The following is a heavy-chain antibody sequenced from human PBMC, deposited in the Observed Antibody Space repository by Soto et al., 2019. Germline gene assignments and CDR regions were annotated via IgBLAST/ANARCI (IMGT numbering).Heavy chain of an antibody. J-gene: IGHJ4*02. CDR3: AVEITMRVAAFDY. CDR1: GGTFSSYT. Sequence: QVQLVQSGAEVKKPGSSVKVSCKASGGTFSSYTISWVRQAPGQGLEWMGRIIPILGIANYAQKFQGRVTITADKSTSTAYMELSSLRSEDTAVYYCAVEITMRVAAFDYWGQGTLVTVSS. CDR2: IIPILGIA. V-gene: IGHV1-69*02. D-gene: IGHD3-22*01.